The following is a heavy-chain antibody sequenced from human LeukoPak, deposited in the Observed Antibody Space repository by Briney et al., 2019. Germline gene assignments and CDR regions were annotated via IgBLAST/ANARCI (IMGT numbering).Heavy chain of an antibody. J-gene: IGHJ3*02. V-gene: IGHV3-9*01. CDR2: ISWNSGSR. CDR1: GFTFDDYA. Sequence: GGSLRLSCAASGFTFDDYAMHWVRQAPGKGLEWVSGISWNSGSRGYADSVKGRFTISRDNAKNSLYLQMNSLRAEDTAVYYCARAPSFYYDILTGYPGAFDIWGQGTMVTVSS. D-gene: IGHD3-9*01. CDR3: ARAPSFYYDILTGYPGAFDI.